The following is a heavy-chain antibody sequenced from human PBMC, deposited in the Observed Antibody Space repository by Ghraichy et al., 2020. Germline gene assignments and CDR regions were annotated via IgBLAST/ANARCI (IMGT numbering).Heavy chain of an antibody. V-gene: IGHV3-23*01. J-gene: IGHJ4*02. D-gene: IGHD1-1*01. Sequence: GESLNISCAASGFTFSNYAMSWVRQAPGKGLEWVADIITGGTSTYYADSVKGRFTISRDNSKNTLYLLMNSLRAEDTALYYCAKDLYTNNWPSDYYFDSWGQGTVVTVSS. CDR2: IITGGTST. CDR3: AKDLYTNNWPSDYYFDS. CDR1: GFTFSNYA.